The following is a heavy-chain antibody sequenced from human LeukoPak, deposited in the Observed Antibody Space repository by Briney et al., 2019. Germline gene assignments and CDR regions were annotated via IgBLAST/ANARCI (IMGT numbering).Heavy chain of an antibody. CDR3: ARGPLYYDFWSGYWGAVDP. J-gene: IGHJ5*02. D-gene: IGHD3-3*01. V-gene: IGHV1-69*13. CDR2: IIPIFGTA. CDR1: GGTFSSYA. Sequence: GASVKVSCKASGGTFSSYAISWVRQAPGQGLEWMGGIIPIFGTANYAQKFQGRVTITADESTSTAYMELRSLRSDDTAVYYCARGPLYYDFWSGYWGAVDPWGQGTLVTVSS.